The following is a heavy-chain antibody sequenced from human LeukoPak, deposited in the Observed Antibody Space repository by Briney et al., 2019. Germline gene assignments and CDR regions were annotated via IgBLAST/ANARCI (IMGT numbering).Heavy chain of an antibody. V-gene: IGHV4-61*02. CDR2: VYSSGST. J-gene: IGHJ6*03. D-gene: IGHD3-10*01. Sequence: SQTLSLTCTVSGGSISSGSHYWTWIRQPAGKGLEYIGRVYSSGSTDSNPSLRSRLTMSVDTSKNQLSLKLTSVTAADTAVYYCARLGRFGALLPYYYYMDVWGKGTTVTVSS. CDR3: ARLGRFGALLPYYYYMDV. CDR1: GGSISSGSHY.